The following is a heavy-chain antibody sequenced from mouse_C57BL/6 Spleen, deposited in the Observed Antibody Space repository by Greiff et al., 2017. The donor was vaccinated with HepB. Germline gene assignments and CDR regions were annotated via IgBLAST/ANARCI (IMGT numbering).Heavy chain of an antibody. Sequence: VQLKESGPELVKPGASVKIPCKASGYTFTDYNMDWVKQSHGKSLEWIGDINPNNGGTIYNQKFKGKATLTVDKSSSTAYMELRSLTSEDTAVYYCARGGVTTGAFAYWGQGTLVTVSA. CDR2: INPNNGGT. J-gene: IGHJ3*01. D-gene: IGHD2-2*01. CDR3: ARGGVTTGAFAY. CDR1: GYTFTDYN. V-gene: IGHV1-18*01.